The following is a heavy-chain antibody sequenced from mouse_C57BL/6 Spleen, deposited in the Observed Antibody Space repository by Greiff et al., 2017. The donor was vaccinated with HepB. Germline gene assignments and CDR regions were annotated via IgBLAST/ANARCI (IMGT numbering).Heavy chain of an antibody. CDR3: AREGTAQAKDY. CDR2: IYPGDGDT. D-gene: IGHD3-2*02. CDR1: GYAFSSYW. J-gene: IGHJ2*01. V-gene: IGHV1-80*01. Sequence: VQGVESGAELVKPGASVKISCKASGYAFSSYWMNWVKQRPGKGLEWIGQIYPGDGDTNYNGKFRGKATLTADKSSSTAYMQLSSLTSEDSAVYYCAREGTAQAKDYWGQGTTLTVSS.